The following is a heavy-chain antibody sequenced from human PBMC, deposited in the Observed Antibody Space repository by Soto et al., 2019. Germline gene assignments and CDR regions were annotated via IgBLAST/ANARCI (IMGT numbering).Heavy chain of an antibody. Sequence: QLQLQESGPGLVKPSETLSLTCTVSGGSISSSSYYWGWIRQPPGKGLEWIGSIYYSGSTYYNPSLKSRVTISVDTSKNLCSLKLSSVTAADTAVYYCASLLTTIFGVVTHFDYWGQGTLVTVSS. CDR2: IYYSGST. D-gene: IGHD3-3*01. CDR1: GGSISSSSYY. CDR3: ASLLTTIFGVVTHFDY. V-gene: IGHV4-39*01. J-gene: IGHJ4*02.